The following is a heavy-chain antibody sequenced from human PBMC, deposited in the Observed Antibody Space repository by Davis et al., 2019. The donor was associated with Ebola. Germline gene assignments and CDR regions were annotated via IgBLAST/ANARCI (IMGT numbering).Heavy chain of an antibody. D-gene: IGHD3-3*01. J-gene: IGHJ3*02. V-gene: IGHV4-39*01. CDR3: ARRTIFSTFDI. Sequence: MPSETLSLTCTVSGGSISSGGYYWSWIRQPPGRGLEWIGSISYSGSTHYNPSLKSRVTMSVGTSKNQFSLKLSSVTAADTAVYYCARRTIFSTFDIWGQGTMVTVSS. CDR2: ISYSGST. CDR1: GGSISSGGYY.